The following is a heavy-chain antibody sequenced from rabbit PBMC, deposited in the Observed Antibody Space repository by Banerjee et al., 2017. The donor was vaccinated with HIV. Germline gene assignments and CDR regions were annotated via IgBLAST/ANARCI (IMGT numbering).Heavy chain of an antibody. CDR1: GFSFSSNYW. D-gene: IGHD6-1*01. J-gene: IGHJ6*01. V-gene: IGHV1S45*01. Sequence: QEQLEESGGDLVKPEGSLTLTCTASGFSFSSNYWLCWVRQAPGKGLEWIACIYAGSSGSTYYTSWAKGRFTISKTSSTTVTLQMTSLTAADTATYFCARRDGGYVAYGYAYYGMDLWGQGTLVTVS. CDR3: ARRDGGYVAYGYAYYGMDL. CDR2: IYAGSSGST.